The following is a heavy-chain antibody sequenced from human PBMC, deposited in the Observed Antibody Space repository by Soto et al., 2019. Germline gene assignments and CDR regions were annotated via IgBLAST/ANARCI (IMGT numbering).Heavy chain of an antibody. CDR1: GFTFSAYA. CDR2: ISGSAGAT. V-gene: IGHV3-23*01. CDR3: FGSHHYYLGFPFDY. J-gene: IGHJ4*02. D-gene: IGHD3-22*01. Sequence: GGSLRLSCAASGFTFSAYAMTWVRQAPGKGLEWVSVISGSAGATYYADSVKGRFTISRDNSKNTLYLQMNSLRVEDTAVYYCFGSHHYYLGFPFDYWGQGTLVTVSS.